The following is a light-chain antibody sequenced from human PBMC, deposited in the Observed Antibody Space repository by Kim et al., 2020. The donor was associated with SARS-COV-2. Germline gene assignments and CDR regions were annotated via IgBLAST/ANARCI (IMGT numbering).Light chain of an antibody. CDR3: QDYHSNPRT. Sequence: SASVRDRVTITCLASQSISSWLAWYQQKPGKAPKLLIYDASSLESGVPSRFSGSGSVTEFTLTISSLQPDDFATYYCQDYHSNPRTFGQGTKLEI. J-gene: IGKJ2*01. V-gene: IGKV1-5*01. CDR2: DAS. CDR1: QSISSW.